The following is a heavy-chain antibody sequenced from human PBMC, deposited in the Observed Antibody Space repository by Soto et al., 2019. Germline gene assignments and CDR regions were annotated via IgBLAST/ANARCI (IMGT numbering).Heavy chain of an antibody. CDR3: ARDRYYGSGSSFPDY. V-gene: IGHV3-53*02. CDR1: GFSVSSNS. J-gene: IGHJ4*02. Sequence: EVHLVATGGGLIQPGGSLRLSCAASGFSVSSNSMSWVRQAPGKGLEWVSVIYSGGITYYADSVKGRFTISRDNSKNTLYFQMNSLRAEDTAVYYCARDRYYGSGSSFPDYWGQGTLVTVSS. D-gene: IGHD3-10*01. CDR2: IYSGGIT.